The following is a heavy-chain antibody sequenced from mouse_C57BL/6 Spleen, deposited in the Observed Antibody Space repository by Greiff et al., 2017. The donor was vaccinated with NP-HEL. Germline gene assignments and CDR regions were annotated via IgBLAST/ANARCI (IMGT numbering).Heavy chain of an antibody. D-gene: IGHD2-5*01. CDR2: IDPSDSET. Sequence: QVQLQQSGAELVRPGSSVKLSCKASGYTFTSYWMHWVKQRPIQGLEWIGNIDPSDSETHYNQKFKDKATLTVDKSSSTAYMQLSSLTSEDSAVYYCARRSNLYAMDYWGQGTSVTVSS. V-gene: IGHV1-52*01. CDR3: ARRSNLYAMDY. CDR1: GYTFTSYW. J-gene: IGHJ4*01.